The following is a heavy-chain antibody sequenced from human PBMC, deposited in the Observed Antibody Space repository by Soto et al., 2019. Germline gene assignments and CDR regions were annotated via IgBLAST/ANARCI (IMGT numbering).Heavy chain of an antibody. V-gene: IGHV3-21*01. J-gene: IGHJ4*02. Sequence: GGSLRLSFAASGFTLSNYSMNWVRPAPGKGLEWVSSISSSSSYIYYADSVKGRFTISRDNAKNSLYLQMNSLRAEDTAVYYCARDPRSSGWYWFDYWGRGTLVTVSS. CDR1: GFTLSNYS. CDR2: ISSSSSYI. CDR3: ARDPRSSGWYWFDY. D-gene: IGHD6-19*01.